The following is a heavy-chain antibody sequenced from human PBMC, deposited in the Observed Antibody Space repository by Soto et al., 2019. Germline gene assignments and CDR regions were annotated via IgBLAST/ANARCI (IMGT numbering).Heavy chain of an antibody. CDR1: GGTFSSYA. Sequence: GASVKVSCKASGGTFSSYAISWVRQAPGQGLEWMGGIIPIFGTANYAQKFQGRVTITAYKSMSTAYMELSSLGSEDTAVYYCAREGYGDYVGDYYYYYGMDVWGQGTTVTVSS. J-gene: IGHJ6*02. D-gene: IGHD4-17*01. CDR2: IIPIFGTA. V-gene: IGHV1-69*06. CDR3: AREGYGDYVGDYYYYYGMDV.